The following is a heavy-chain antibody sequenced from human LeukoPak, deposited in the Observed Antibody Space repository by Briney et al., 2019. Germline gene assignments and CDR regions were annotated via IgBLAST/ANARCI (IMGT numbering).Heavy chain of an antibody. Sequence: GGSLRLSCAASGFTFSTYAMSWVRQAPGKGLEWVSGIYSGDSTYYADSVKGRFTISRDNSKNTLYLQMNSLRAEDTAVYYCAKEFLGNRGWFDPWGQGTLVTVSS. V-gene: IGHV3-23*01. J-gene: IGHJ5*02. CDR2: IYSGDST. CDR1: GFTFSTYA. D-gene: IGHD7-27*01. CDR3: AKEFLGNRGWFDP.